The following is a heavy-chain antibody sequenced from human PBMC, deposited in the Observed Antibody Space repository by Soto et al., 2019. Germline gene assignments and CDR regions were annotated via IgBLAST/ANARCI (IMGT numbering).Heavy chain of an antibody. V-gene: IGHV4-31*03. CDR3: ARKDSGYADYMDV. CDR2: IYYSGGT. D-gene: IGHD5-12*01. CDR1: GGSISRGGYY. Sequence: QVQLQESGPGLVKPSQTLSLTCTVSGGSISRGGYYWSWIRQHPGKGLEWIGYIYYSGGTYYNPSLKSRVTILVDTSETQFSLRLSSVTAADTAVYYCARKDSGYADYMDVWGKGTTVTVSS. J-gene: IGHJ6*03.